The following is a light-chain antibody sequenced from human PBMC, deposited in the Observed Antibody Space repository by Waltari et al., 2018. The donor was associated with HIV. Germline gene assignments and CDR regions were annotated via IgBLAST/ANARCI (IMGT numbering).Light chain of an antibody. CDR3: AAWDDNLNGVV. CDR2: YND. V-gene: IGLV1-36*01. CDR1: SSNIGNNG. J-gene: IGLJ2*01. Sequence: QSVLTQPPSVSGAPRQRVTISCSGGSSNIGNNGVTWYQQIPGRPPNLLIHYNDRRPSGVSDRFSGSKSGTSASLGSSGLQSEDEATYYWAAWDDNLNGVVFGGGTRLTVL.